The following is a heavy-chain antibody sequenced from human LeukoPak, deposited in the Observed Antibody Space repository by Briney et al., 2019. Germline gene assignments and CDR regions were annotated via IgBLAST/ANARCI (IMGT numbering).Heavy chain of an antibody. D-gene: IGHD5-18*01. V-gene: IGHV1-2*06. CDR1: GYTFSGYY. J-gene: IGHJ4*02. Sequence: ASVKVSCKASGYTFSGYYMHWVRQAPGQGLEWMGRINPISGGTNYAKKFQGRVTMTRDTSISTAYMELSGLRSDDTAVYYCARGYSYGFDYWGQGTLVTVSS. CDR2: INPISGGT. CDR3: ARGYSYGFDY.